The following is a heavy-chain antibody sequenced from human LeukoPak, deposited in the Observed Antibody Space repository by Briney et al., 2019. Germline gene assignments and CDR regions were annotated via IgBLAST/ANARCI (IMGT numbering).Heavy chain of an antibody. Sequence: GGSLRLSCAASGFTFSSYAMSWVRQAPGKGLEWVSAISGSGGSTYYADSVKGRFTISRDNSKNTLYLQMNSLRAEDTAVYYCARSRAVTMVRGVIITDAFDIWGQGTMVTVSS. CDR2: ISGSGGST. D-gene: IGHD3-10*01. CDR1: GFTFSSYA. J-gene: IGHJ3*02. CDR3: ARSRAVTMVRGVIITDAFDI. V-gene: IGHV3-23*01.